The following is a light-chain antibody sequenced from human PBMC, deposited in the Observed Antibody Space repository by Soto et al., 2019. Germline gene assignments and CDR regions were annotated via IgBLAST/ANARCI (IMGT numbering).Light chain of an antibody. V-gene: IGLV2-14*01. CDR3: SSYTSDSVL. CDR1: SSDVGGYNY. Sequence: QSALTQPASVSGSPGQSITISCTGTSSDVGGYNYVSWYQQHPGKAPKLMIYEVSNRPSGISNRFSGSKSGNTASLTISGLQAEDESDYYCSSYTSDSVLFGGGTKVTVL. J-gene: IGLJ2*01. CDR2: EVS.